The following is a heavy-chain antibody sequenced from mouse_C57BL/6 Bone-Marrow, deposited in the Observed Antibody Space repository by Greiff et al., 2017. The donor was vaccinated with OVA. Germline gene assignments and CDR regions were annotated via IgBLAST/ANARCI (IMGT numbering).Heavy chain of an antibody. V-gene: IGHV5-4*03. Sequence: EVKLMESGGGLVKPGGSLKLSCAASGFTFSSYAMSWVRQTPEKRLEWVATISDGGSYTYYPDNVKGRFTISTDNAKNNLYLQKSHLKSEDTAMYYCARAPQAAWFAYWGQGTLVTVSA. CDR2: ISDGGSYT. D-gene: IGHD3-2*02. CDR3: ARAPQAAWFAY. CDR1: GFTFSSYA. J-gene: IGHJ3*01.